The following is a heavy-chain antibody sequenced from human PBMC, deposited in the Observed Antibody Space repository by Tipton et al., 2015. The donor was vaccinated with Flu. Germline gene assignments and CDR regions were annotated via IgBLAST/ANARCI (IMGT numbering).Heavy chain of an antibody. D-gene: IGHD4-17*01. Sequence: FLRLSCAASGFTFDDYAMHWVRQAPGKGLEWVSLISWDGGSTYYADSVKGRFTISRDNSKNSLYLQMNSLRAEDTALYHCAKDARTAYGDSRAYYYGMDVWGQGTTVTVSS. CDR2: ISWDGGST. CDR1: GFTFDDYA. J-gene: IGHJ6*02. V-gene: IGHV3-43D*04. CDR3: AKDARTAYGDSRAYYYGMDV.